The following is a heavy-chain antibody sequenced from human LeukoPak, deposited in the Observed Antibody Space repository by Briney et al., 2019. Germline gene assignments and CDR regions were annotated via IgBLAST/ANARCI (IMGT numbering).Heavy chain of an antibody. CDR1: GFTVSSND. V-gene: IGHV3-66*01. Sequence: PGGSLRLPCAASGFTVSSNDMSWVRQAPGKGLEWVSLIYSGRSTYYADSVKGRFIISRDNSMNTLYLQMNSLRAEDTAVYYCARYSGTFSNSYFDCWGQGTLVTVSS. J-gene: IGHJ4*02. CDR3: ARYSGTFSNSYFDC. D-gene: IGHD1-26*01. CDR2: IYSGRST.